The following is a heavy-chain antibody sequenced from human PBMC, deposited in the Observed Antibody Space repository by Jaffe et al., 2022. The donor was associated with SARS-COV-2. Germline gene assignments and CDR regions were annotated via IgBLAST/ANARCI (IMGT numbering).Heavy chain of an antibody. CDR1: GGSISTSNW. J-gene: IGHJ4*02. CDR3: AREKGSGSYQGFDY. CDR2: IFHSGST. V-gene: IGHV4-4*02. Sequence: QVQLQESGPGLVKPSGTLSLTCAVSGGSISTSNWWSWVRQPPEKGLEWIGEIFHSGSTNYNPSLKSRVTISVDESKNQFSLKLSSVTAADTAVYYCAREKGSGSYQGFDYWGQGTLVTVSS. D-gene: IGHD3-22*01.